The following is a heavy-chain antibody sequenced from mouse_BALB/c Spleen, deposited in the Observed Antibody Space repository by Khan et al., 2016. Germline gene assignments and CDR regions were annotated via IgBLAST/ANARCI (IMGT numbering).Heavy chain of an antibody. CDR2: IDTYSGES. V-gene: IGHV9-1*02. D-gene: IGHD6-1*01. Sequence: QIQLVQSGPDLKKPGETVKISCKASGYAFTNYGMNWVKQAPGKGLEWMGWIDTYSGESTYADDFKGRFAFSLDTSASTAYLQIISLKNEDMATDLWARRRQVDLDYARDYWGQGTSVTVSS. CDR3: ARRRQVDLDYARDY. CDR1: GYAFTNYG. J-gene: IGHJ4*01.